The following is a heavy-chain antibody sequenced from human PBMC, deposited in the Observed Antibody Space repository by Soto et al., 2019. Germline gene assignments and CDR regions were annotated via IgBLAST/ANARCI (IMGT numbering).Heavy chain of an antibody. CDR3: ARDRFFDSGSYTYHFDY. Sequence: GGSLRLSCAASGFTFSSYGMHWVRQAPGKGLEWVAVIWYDGSNKYYADSVKGRFTISRDNSKNTLYLQMNSLRAEDTAVYYCARDRFFDSGSYTYHFDYWGQGTLVTVSS. J-gene: IGHJ4*02. D-gene: IGHD1-26*01. CDR1: GFTFSSYG. V-gene: IGHV3-33*01. CDR2: IWYDGSNK.